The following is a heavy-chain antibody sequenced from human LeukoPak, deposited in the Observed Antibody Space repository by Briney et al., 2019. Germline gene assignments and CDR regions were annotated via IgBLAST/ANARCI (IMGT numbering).Heavy chain of an antibody. D-gene: IGHD2-15*01. CDR2: ISAYNGNT. CDR3: ARSLYCSDGSCRGDV. J-gene: IGHJ6*02. V-gene: IGHV1-18*01. Sequence: GASVKVSCKASGYTFNSYNINWARQAPGQGLEWMGWISAYNGNTKYADNLQGRVTMTTDTSTSTGYMELRSLRSDDTALYYCARSLYCSDGSCRGDVWGQGTTVTVSS. CDR1: GYTFNSYN.